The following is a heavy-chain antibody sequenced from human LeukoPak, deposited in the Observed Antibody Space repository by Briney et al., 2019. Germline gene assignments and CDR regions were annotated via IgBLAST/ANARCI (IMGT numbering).Heavy chain of an antibody. Sequence: SVKVSCKVSGYTLTELSMHWVRQAPGQGLEWMGGIIPIFGTANYAQKFQGRVTITADESTSTAYMELSSLRSEDTAVYYCARDRRVGNYDFWSGYLYTSGPFDYWGQGTLVTVSS. CDR2: IIPIFGTA. J-gene: IGHJ4*02. V-gene: IGHV1-69*13. D-gene: IGHD3-3*01. CDR1: GYTLTELS. CDR3: ARDRRVGNYDFWSGYLYTSGPFDY.